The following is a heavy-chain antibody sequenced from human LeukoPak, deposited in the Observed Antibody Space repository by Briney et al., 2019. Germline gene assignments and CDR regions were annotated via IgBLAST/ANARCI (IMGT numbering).Heavy chain of an antibody. CDR3: TYSSTSSALYYYYGMDV. CDR1: GYTFTRYG. J-gene: IGHJ6*02. V-gene: IGHV1-18*01. D-gene: IGHD2-2*01. CDR2: ISAYNGNT. Sequence: ASVKVSCKASGYTFTRYGISWVRQAPGQGLEWMGWISAYNGNTNYAQKLQGRVTMTTDTSTSTAYMELRSLRSDDTAVYYCTYSSTSSALYYYYGMDVWGQGTTVTVSS.